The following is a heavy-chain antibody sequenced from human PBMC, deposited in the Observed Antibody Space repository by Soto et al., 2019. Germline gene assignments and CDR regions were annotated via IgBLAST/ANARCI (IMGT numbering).Heavy chain of an antibody. Sequence: TGGSLILSCAASGFSFSTYSMHWVRQAPGKGLEWVAVLSYAGRNQYYADSVKGRFSISRENSRNTLYLQMNSLRIEDTAVYYCARVPFENCSGGTCYRTLDSWGQGTLVTVSS. CDR2: LSYAGRNQ. CDR3: ARVPFENCSGGTCYRTLDS. V-gene: IGHV3-30*01. CDR1: GFSFSTYS. J-gene: IGHJ4*02. D-gene: IGHD2-15*01.